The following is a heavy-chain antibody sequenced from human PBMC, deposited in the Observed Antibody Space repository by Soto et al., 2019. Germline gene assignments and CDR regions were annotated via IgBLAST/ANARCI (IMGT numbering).Heavy chain of an antibody. CDR2: IYYSGST. J-gene: IGHJ4*02. Sequence: RSLTCAVSGGSVSNSSFYWSWIRQPPGGRLEWIGNIYYSGSTNYNPSLKSRVTISVHTSKNQFSLKLTSVTAADTAVYYCARVRSSGYYGLLDYWGQGTLVTVSS. D-gene: IGHD3-22*01. CDR1: GGSVSNSSFY. V-gene: IGHV4-61*01. CDR3: ARVRSSGYYGLLDY.